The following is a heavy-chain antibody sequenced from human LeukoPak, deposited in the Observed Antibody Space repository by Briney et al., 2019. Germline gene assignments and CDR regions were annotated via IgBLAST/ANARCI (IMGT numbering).Heavy chain of an antibody. D-gene: IGHD5-24*01. CDR1: GYSISSRNW. J-gene: IGHJ4*02. Sequence: SETLSLTCAVSGYSISSRNWWGWIGHPPGKGLECIGYIYYSESTNYNPSLKSRVTMSVDTSKNQFSLKLCSLTAVDTAVYYCARSSRDGYNQFDYWGQGTLVTVSS. CDR2: IYYSEST. CDR3: ARSSRDGYNQFDY. V-gene: IGHV4-28*01.